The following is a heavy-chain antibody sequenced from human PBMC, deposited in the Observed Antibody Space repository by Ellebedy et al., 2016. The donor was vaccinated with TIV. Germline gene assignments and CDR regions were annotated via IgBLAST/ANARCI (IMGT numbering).Heavy chain of an antibody. D-gene: IGHD6-19*01. V-gene: IGHV3-23*01. J-gene: IGHJ4*02. CDR3: ARFIAVAGTGADY. CDR1: GFTFTTYA. CDR2: ISGSGGGT. Sequence: PGGSLRLSCAASGFTFTTYAMYWVRQAPGKGLEWVSTISGSGGGTYYADSVKGRFTISRDNSKNTLYLQLNSLRAEDTATYYCARFIAVAGTGADYWGQGTPVTVSS.